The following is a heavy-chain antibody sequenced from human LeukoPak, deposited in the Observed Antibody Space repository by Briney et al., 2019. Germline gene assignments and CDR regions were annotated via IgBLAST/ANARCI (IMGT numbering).Heavy chain of an antibody. CDR3: VKSSSSQTAEDF. D-gene: IGHD2-21*02. Sequence: GGSLRLSCAASGFTFSTYGIHWVRQAPGKGLEWVAFIRYDGTNKWYADSVRGRFTISRDNSKNTLYLQMHSLRVEDTAMYYCVKSSSSQTAEDFWGQGTLVTVSS. CDR1: GFTFSTYG. CDR2: IRYDGTNK. J-gene: IGHJ4*02. V-gene: IGHV3-30*02.